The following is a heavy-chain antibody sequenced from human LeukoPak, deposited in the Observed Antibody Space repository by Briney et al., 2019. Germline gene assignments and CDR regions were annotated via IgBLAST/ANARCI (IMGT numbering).Heavy chain of an antibody. V-gene: IGHV4-38-2*02. CDR1: GYSISSGYY. Sequence: PSETLSLTCTVSGYSISSGYYWGWIRQPPGKGLEWIGSIYHSGSTYYNPSLKSRVTISVDTSKNQFSLKMSSVTAADTAVYYCARQMVRETIDYWGQGTLVTVSS. D-gene: IGHD3-10*01. CDR2: IYHSGST. CDR3: ARQMVRETIDY. J-gene: IGHJ4*02.